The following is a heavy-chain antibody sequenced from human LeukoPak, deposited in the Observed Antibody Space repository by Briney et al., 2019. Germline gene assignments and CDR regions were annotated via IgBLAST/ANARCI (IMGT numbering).Heavy chain of an antibody. D-gene: IGHD1-26*01. J-gene: IGHJ4*02. CDR1: GYTFSSYG. V-gene: IGHV3-33*01. CDR2: IWYDGSNK. Sequence: GGSLRLSCAASGYTFSSYGMHWVRQAPGKGLEWVAVIWYDGSNKYYADSVKGRFTISRDNSKNTLYLQMNSLRAEDTAVYYCATSGSYYRFEYWGQGTLVTVSS. CDR3: ATSGSYYRFEY.